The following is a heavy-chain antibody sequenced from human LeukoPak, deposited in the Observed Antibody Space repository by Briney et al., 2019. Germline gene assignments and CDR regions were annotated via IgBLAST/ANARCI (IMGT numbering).Heavy chain of an antibody. V-gene: IGHV4-59*01. CDR2: IYYSGST. CDR1: GGSISSYY. J-gene: IGHJ3*02. CDR3: ARDSSIRYYDFWSGSYDAFDI. D-gene: IGHD3-3*01. Sequence: TSETLSLTCTVSGGSISSYYWSWIRQPPGKGLEWIGYIYYSGSTNYNPSLKSRVTISVDTSKNQFSLKLSSVTAADTAVYYCARDSSIRYYDFWSGSYDAFDIWGQGTMVTVSS.